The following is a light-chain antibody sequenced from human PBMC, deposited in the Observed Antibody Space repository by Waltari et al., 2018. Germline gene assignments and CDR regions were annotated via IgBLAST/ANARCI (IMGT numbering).Light chain of an antibody. Sequence: SYVVTQPPSVSVAPGATATITRGGDNIGTYSVHWYQQKAGQAPVLVIFYDRDRPSGIPDRFSGSNSGNTATLTISRVEAGDEARYYCHVWHPHVDPGVFGTGTEVTVL. CDR3: HVWHPHVDPGV. J-gene: IGLJ1*01. CDR2: YDR. CDR1: NIGTYS. V-gene: IGLV3-21*04.